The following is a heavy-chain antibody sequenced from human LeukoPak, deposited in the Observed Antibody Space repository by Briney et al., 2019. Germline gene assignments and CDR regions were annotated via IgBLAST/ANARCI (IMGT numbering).Heavy chain of an antibody. CDR1: GFTFSSYG. CDR2: IWYDGSNK. Sequence: PGRSLRLSCAASGFTFSSYGMHWVRQAPGKGLEWVAVIWYDGSNKYYADSVKGRFTISRDNPKNTLYLQMNSLRAEDTAVYYCAREYYDFWSGYSGWFDPWGQGTLVTVSS. CDR3: AREYYDFWSGYSGWFDP. V-gene: IGHV3-33*01. J-gene: IGHJ5*02. D-gene: IGHD3-3*01.